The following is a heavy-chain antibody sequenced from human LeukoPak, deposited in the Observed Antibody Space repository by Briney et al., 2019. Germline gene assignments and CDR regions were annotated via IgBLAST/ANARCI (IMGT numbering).Heavy chain of an antibody. J-gene: IGHJ2*01. Sequence: SGTLSLTCAVSGGSISSSNWWSWVRQPPGQGLEWIGEIYHSGSTNYNPSLKSRVTISVDKSKNQFSLKLSSVTAADTAVYYCAREDYDDSGAWYFDLWGRGTLVTVSS. CDR3: AREDYDDSGAWYFDL. D-gene: IGHD3-3*01. CDR1: GGSISSSNW. CDR2: IYHSGST. V-gene: IGHV4-4*02.